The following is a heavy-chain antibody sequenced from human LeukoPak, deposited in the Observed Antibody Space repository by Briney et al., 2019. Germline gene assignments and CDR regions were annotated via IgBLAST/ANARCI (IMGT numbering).Heavy chain of an antibody. Sequence: GGSLRLSCGASGFTFSSSAMHWVRQGPGKGLEWVAYIAHHGNNKYYADSVKGRFTISRDNSKGSLYLQMNSLRADDTAVYYCAKDGSWTCTDWGQGTLVRVSS. J-gene: IGHJ4*02. CDR1: GFTFSSSA. D-gene: IGHD3-10*01. CDR2: IAHHGNNK. V-gene: IGHV3-30*02. CDR3: AKDGSWTCTD.